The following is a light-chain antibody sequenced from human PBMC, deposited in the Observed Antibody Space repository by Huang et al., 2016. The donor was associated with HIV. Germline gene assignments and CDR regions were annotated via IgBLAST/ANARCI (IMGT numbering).Light chain of an antibody. CDR1: HDINSY. V-gene: IGKV3-11*01. J-gene: IGKJ3*01. CDR2: DAS. CDR3: QQRGNWPPFT. Sequence: EVFLTQSPATLSLSPGERATLSCRASHDINSYFAWYQQKPGQAPSLLSYDASTRATDIPARFRGSGSGTDFTLTINNLEPEDFAVYFCQQRGNWPPFTFGPGTKLDLK.